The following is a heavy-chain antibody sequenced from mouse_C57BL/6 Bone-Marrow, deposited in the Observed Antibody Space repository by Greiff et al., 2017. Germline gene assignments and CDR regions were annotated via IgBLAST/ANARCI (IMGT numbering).Heavy chain of an antibody. J-gene: IGHJ3*01. V-gene: IGHV5-6*02. CDR3: ARHGITTVVAPAWFAY. Sequence: DVTLVESGGDLVKPGGSLKLSCAASGFTFSSYGMSWVRQTPDKRLEWVATISSGGSYTYYPDSVKGRFTISRDNAKNTLYLQMSSLKSEDTAMYYCARHGITTVVAPAWFAYWGQGTLVTVSA. CDR1: GFTFSSYG. CDR2: ISSGGSYT. D-gene: IGHD1-1*01.